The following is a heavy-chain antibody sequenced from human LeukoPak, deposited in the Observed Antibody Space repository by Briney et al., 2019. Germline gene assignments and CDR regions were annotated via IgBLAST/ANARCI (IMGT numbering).Heavy chain of an antibody. CDR2: INRDGNNT. CDR3: ARDKVGADFFDY. J-gene: IGHJ4*02. V-gene: IGHV3-74*01. D-gene: IGHD1-26*01. Sequence: GGSLRLSCAASGFTFSNYWMHWVRQAPGKGLVWASRINRDGNNTSYADSVKGRFTISRDNAKNTLYLQMNSLRAEDTAVYYCARDKVGADFFDYWGQGTLVTVSS. CDR1: GFTFSNYW.